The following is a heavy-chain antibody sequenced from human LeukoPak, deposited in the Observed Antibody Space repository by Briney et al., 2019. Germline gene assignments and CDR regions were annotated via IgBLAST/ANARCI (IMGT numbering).Heavy chain of an antibody. CDR2: INHSGST. Sequence: SGTLSLTCAVSGGSISSSNWWSWVRQPPGKGLEWIGEINHSGSTNYNPSLKSRVTISVDTSKNQFSLKLSSVTAADTAVYYCARGNDDGGNLDYWGQGTLVTVSS. V-gene: IGHV4-4*02. J-gene: IGHJ4*02. D-gene: IGHD4-23*01. CDR3: ARGNDDGGNLDY. CDR1: GGSISSSNW.